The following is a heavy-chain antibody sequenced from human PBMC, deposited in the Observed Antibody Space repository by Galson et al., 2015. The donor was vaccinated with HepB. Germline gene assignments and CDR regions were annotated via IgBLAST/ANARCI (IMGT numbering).Heavy chain of an antibody. D-gene: IGHD3-22*01. Sequence: SVKVSCKASGGTFSSYAISWVRQAPGQGLEWMGGIIPIFGTANYAQKFQGRVTITADESTSTAYMELSSLRSEDTAVYYCARYYYDSSGPASTGDYWGQGTLVTVSS. CDR3: ARYYYDSSGPASTGDY. V-gene: IGHV1-69*13. CDR1: GGTFSSYA. CDR2: IIPIFGTA. J-gene: IGHJ4*02.